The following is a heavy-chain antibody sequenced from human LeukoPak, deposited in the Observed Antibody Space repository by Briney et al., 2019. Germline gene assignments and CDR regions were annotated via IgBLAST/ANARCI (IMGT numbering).Heavy chain of an antibody. CDR1: GGSFSGYY. D-gene: IGHD2-2*01. V-gene: IGHV4-34*01. CDR2: INHSGST. Sequence: SETLPLTCAVYGGSFSGYYWSWIRQPPGKGLEWIGEINHSGSTNYNPSLKSRVTISVDTSKNQFSLKLSSVTAADTAVYYCARGIQLLRYYYYYYGMDVWGQGTTVTVSS. J-gene: IGHJ6*02. CDR3: ARGIQLLRYYYYYYGMDV.